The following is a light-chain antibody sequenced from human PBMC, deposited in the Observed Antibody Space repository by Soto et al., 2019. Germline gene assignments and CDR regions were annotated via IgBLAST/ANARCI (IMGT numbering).Light chain of an antibody. CDR1: SSNIGNHS. CDR2: ENH. V-gene: IGLV1-51*02. CDR3: GTWDISLGAWV. Sequence: SVLTQPPSVSAAPGQQVTISCSGRSSNIGNHSVSWYQYLPGTAPKLLIFENHKRPSTIPDRFSASKSGTSATLGITRLQTGDEAEYFFGTWDISLGAWVFGGGTKLTVL. J-gene: IGLJ3*02.